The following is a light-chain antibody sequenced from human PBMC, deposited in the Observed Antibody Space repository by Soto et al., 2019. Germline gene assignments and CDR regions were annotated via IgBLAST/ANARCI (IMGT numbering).Light chain of an antibody. V-gene: IGKV3-20*01. CDR3: QQYDNSPRT. CDR1: QSVNSNY. Sequence: EIVLTQSPGTLSLSPGERATLSCRASQSVNSNYLAWYQQKPGQGPRLLMYGASSRATGIPDRFSGSGSGTDITLTISRLKPEDFAVYYCQQYDNSPRTCGQGTKVEIK. J-gene: IGKJ1*01. CDR2: GAS.